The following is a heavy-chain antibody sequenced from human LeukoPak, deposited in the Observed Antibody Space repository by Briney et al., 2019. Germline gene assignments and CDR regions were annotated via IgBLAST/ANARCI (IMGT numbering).Heavy chain of an antibody. CDR3: ARGNSGYSYGYGIRYYFDS. Sequence: ASVKVSCKASGGTFSSYAISWVRQAPGQGLEWMGGIIPIFGTANYAQKFQGRVTITTDESTSTAYMELSSLRSEETAVYYCARGNSGYSYGYGIRYYFDSWGQGTLVTVSS. CDR2: IIPIFGTA. D-gene: IGHD5-18*01. J-gene: IGHJ4*02. V-gene: IGHV1-69*05. CDR1: GGTFSSYA.